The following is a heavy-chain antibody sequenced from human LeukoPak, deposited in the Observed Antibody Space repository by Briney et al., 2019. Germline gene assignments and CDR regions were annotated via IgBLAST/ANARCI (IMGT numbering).Heavy chain of an antibody. CDR1: GGFISSYY. CDR2: INYSGST. Sequence: SETLSLTCTVSGGFISSYYWSWIRQPPGKGLEWIAYINYSGSTIYNPSLKSRVTISLDTSKNQFSLKLSSMTDADTAVYYCARRGAARRYDGMDVWGQGTTVTVSS. CDR3: ARRGAARRYDGMDV. V-gene: IGHV4-59*08. J-gene: IGHJ6*02. D-gene: IGHD6-6*01.